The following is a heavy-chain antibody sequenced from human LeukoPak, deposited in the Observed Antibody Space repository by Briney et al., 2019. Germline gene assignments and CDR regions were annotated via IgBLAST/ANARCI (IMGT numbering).Heavy chain of an antibody. CDR2: IGSDGST. J-gene: IGHJ3*02. D-gene: IGHD2-15*01. V-gene: IGHV3-23*01. Sequence: GGSLRPSCAASGXDXSGFAXXXVXXAPGKGLEWVSGIGSDGSTHHADSVKGRFTISRDNSKNTVYLQMNTLRAEDTAVYHCAKSMGGWYAFDIWGQGTMVTVSS. CDR3: AKSMGGWYAFDI. CDR1: GXDXSGFA.